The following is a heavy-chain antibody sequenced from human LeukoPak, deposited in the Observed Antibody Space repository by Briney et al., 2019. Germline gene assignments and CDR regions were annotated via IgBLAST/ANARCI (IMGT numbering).Heavy chain of an antibody. Sequence: PGGSLRLSCAASGFTFSAYSMNWVRQAPGKGLEWVSSISTGSSYIYYADSVKGRFTISRDNSKNTLYLQMNSLRAEDTAVYYCARGRRGYCSGGSCYSNPYGMDVWGQGTTVTVSS. CDR3: ARGRRGYCSGGSCYSNPYGMDV. D-gene: IGHD2-15*01. J-gene: IGHJ6*02. CDR1: GFTFSAYS. V-gene: IGHV3-21*01. CDR2: ISTGSSYI.